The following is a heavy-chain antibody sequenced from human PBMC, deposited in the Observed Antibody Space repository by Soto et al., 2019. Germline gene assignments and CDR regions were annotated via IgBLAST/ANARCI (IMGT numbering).Heavy chain of an antibody. D-gene: IGHD5-18*01. J-gene: IGHJ6*02. V-gene: IGHV1-69*13. CDR2: IIPIFGTA. Sequence: ASVKVSCKASGGTFSSYTISWVRQAPGQGLEWMGGIIPIFGTANYAQKFQGRVTITADESTSTAYMELSSLRSEDTAVYYCASGRGYSYGYRRDYYYGMDVWGQGTTVTVSS. CDR1: GGTFSSYT. CDR3: ASGRGYSYGYRRDYYYGMDV.